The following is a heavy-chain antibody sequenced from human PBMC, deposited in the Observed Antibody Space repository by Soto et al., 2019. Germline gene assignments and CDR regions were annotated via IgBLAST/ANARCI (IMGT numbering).Heavy chain of an antibody. V-gene: IGHV4-39*01. CDR3: ARHVELLGVLIFDY. CDR2: IYYSGST. J-gene: IGHJ4*02. CDR1: GGSISSSSYY. D-gene: IGHD1-26*01. Sequence: QLQLQESGPGLVKPSETLSLTCTVSGGSISSSSYYWGWIRQPPGKGLEWIGCIYYSGSTYYNPSLQSRVTISVETSKNQFSLELSSVTAADTAVYYCARHVELLGVLIFDYLGQGTLVTVSS.